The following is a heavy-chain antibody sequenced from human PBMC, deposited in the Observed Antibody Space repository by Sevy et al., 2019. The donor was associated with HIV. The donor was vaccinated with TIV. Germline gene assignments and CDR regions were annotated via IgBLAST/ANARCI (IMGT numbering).Heavy chain of an antibody. J-gene: IGHJ4*02. D-gene: IGHD3-16*01. CDR2: ISSDGSST. CDR3: ARHRGGVVDY. V-gene: IGHV3-74*01. Sequence: GESLRLSCAASGFTFSSYWMHWVRQAPGKGLVWVSRISSDGSSTNYADSVKGRFTISRDNAKNTLYLQMNSLRAEDTAVYYCARHRGGVVDYWGQGTLVTV. CDR1: GFTFSSYW.